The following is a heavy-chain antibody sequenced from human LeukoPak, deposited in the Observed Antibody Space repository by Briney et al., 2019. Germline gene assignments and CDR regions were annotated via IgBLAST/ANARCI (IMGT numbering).Heavy chain of an antibody. CDR3: ARPGVADY. CDR1: GGSISSSSYY. D-gene: IGHD7-27*01. CDR2: IYYSGST. Sequence: SETLSLTCTVSGGSISSSSYYWGWIRQPPGKGLEWIGSIYYSGSTYYNPSLKSRVTISVDTSKNQFSLKLSSVTAADTAVYYCARPGVADYWGQGTLVTVSS. V-gene: IGHV4-39*01. J-gene: IGHJ4*02.